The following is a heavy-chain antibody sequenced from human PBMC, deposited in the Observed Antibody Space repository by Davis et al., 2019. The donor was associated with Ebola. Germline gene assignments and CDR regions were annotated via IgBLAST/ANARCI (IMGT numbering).Heavy chain of an antibody. V-gene: IGHV3-48*02. Sequence: GESLKIFCAASGFTFSSYSMNWARQAPGKGLEWVSYISSSSSTIYYADSVKGRFTISRDNAKNSLYLQMNSLRDEDTAVYYCARVGSSSSGPYYGMDVWGQGTTVTVSS. CDR2: ISSSSSTI. D-gene: IGHD6-6*01. CDR3: ARVGSSSSGPYYGMDV. CDR1: GFTFSSYS. J-gene: IGHJ6*02.